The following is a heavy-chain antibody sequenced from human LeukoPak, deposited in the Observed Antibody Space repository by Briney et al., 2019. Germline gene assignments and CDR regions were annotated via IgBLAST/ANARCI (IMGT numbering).Heavy chain of an antibody. CDR1: GYTFTSYY. CDR2: INPSGGST. CDR3: ARDFPNYDILTGYHTYYFDY. J-gene: IGHJ4*02. D-gene: IGHD3-9*01. V-gene: IGHV1-46*01. Sequence: ASVKVSCKASGYTFTSYYMHWVRQAPGQGLEWMGIINPSGGSTSYAQKFQGRVTMTRDTSTSTVYMELSSLRSEDTAVYYCARDFPNYDILTGYHTYYFDYWGQGTLVTVSS.